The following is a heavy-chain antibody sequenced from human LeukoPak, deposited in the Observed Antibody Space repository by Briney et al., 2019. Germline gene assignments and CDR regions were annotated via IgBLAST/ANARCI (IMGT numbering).Heavy chain of an antibody. J-gene: IGHJ5*02. V-gene: IGHV3-30*19. CDR3: AKFRGSSGWFDP. Sequence: GGSLRLSCAASGFTFSNYAMHWARQAPGKGLEWVTLISYDGSSQYYADSVKGRFTISRDNSKNTLYLQMNSLRAEDTAVYYCAKFRGSSGWFDPWGQGTLVTVSS. CDR2: ISYDGSSQ. D-gene: IGHD6-6*01. CDR1: GFTFSNYA.